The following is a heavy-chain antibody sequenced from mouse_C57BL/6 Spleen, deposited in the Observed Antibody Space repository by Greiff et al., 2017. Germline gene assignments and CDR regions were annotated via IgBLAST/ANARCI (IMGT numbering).Heavy chain of an antibody. CDR1: GYTFTSYW. Sequence: VQLQQPGAELVMPGASVKLSCKASGYTFTSYWMHWVKQRPGQGLEWIGEIDPSDSYTNYNQKFKGKSTLTVDKSSSTAYMQLSSLTSEDSAVYYGARSDYYGSTPYFDVWGRGTTVTVSS. V-gene: IGHV1-69*01. D-gene: IGHD1-1*01. CDR2: IDPSDSYT. CDR3: ARSDYYGSTPYFDV. J-gene: IGHJ1*03.